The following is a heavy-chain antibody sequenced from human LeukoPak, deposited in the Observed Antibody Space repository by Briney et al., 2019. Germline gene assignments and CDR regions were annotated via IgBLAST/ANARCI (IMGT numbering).Heavy chain of an antibody. J-gene: IGHJ6*04. CDR2: IGSSGNSI. D-gene: IGHD3/OR15-3a*01. CDR1: GFTFSSYE. V-gene: IGHV3-48*03. CDR3: ARWTDV. Sequence: GGSLRLSCAASGFTFSSYEMNWVRQAPGKGLEWVSYIGSSGNSIYYADSVKGRFTISRDNAKNSLYLQMNSLRVEDTAVYYCARWTDVWGKGTTVTVSS.